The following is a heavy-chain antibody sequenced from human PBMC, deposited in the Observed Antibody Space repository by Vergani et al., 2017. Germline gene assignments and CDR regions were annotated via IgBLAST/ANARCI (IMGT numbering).Heavy chain of an antibody. J-gene: IGHJ6*03. V-gene: IGHV4-30-2*01. CDR3: ARETVVTSWDGYRFHYMDV. CDR2: IFQSGSP. D-gene: IGHD3-16*02. CDR1: GGSISSGAFS. Sequence: QLQLQESGSGLVKPSQTLSLNCAASGGSISSGAFSWGWIRQPPGRGLQWIGHIFQSGSPDYNASLKSRVNISLDKSKNHFSLSLSSVTAADTAVYYCARETVVTSWDGYRFHYMDVWGKGTTVTVSS.